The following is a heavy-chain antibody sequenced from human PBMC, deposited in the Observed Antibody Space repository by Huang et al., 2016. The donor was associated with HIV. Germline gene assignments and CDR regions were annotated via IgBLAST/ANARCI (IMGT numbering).Heavy chain of an antibody. CDR3: ASQHIGAAATWF. CDR2: VYQSGST. J-gene: IGHJ4*02. D-gene: IGHD6-13*01. V-gene: IGHV4-39*01. Sequence: QLQLQESGPGQVKPSETLSLTCTVSCDFISSTNYYLGWIRQSPGKGLEWVGSVYQSGSTNYNPSLKSRVALSVDTARNQFYLRLNSVTAADTAVYYCASQHIGAAATWFWGRGTQVAVSS. CDR1: CDFISSTNYY.